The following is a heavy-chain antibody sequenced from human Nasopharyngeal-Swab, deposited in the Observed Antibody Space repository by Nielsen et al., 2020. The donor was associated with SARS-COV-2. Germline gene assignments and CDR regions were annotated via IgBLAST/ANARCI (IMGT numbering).Heavy chain of an antibody. CDR1: GFTFSSYG. Sequence: GGSLRLSCAAAGFTFSSYGMHWGRQAPGKGLEWVAVIWYDGSNKYYADSMEGRFTISRDNSKNTLSLQMNSLRAGDTAVYHCARGITMVQGVSRTNYYYGMDVWGQGTTVTVSS. V-gene: IGHV3-33*01. CDR2: IWYDGSNK. D-gene: IGHD3-10*01. CDR3: ARGITMVQGVSRTNYYYGMDV. J-gene: IGHJ6*02.